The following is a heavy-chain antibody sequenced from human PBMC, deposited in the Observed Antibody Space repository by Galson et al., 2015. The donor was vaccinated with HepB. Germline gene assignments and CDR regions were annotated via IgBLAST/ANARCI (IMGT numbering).Heavy chain of an antibody. Sequence: SLRLSCAASGFTFSSYGMHWVRQAPGKGLEWVAVISYDGSNKYYADSVKGRFTISRDKSKNTLYLQMNSLRAEDTAVYYCAKDAAIFGVVINSPKDWGQGTLVTVSP. J-gene: IGHJ4*02. V-gene: IGHV3-30*18. CDR1: GFTFSSYG. CDR2: ISYDGSNK. CDR3: AKDAAIFGVVINSPKD. D-gene: IGHD3-3*01.